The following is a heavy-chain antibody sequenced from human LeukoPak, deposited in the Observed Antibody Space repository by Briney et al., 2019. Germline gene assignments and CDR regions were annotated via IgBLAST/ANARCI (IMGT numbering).Heavy chain of an antibody. Sequence: ASVKVSCKASGYTFTSYDINGVEQPTGQGLEGMGWINPNSGNTGHGQKCQGRVTMTRNTSISTAYMELSSLRSEDTAVYDCARGPGEDDYGDYGGGNWFDPWGQGTLVTVSS. D-gene: IGHD4-17*01. CDR1: GYTFTSYD. CDR2: INPNSGNT. V-gene: IGHV1-8*01. CDR3: ARGPGEDDYGDYGGGNWFDP. J-gene: IGHJ5*02.